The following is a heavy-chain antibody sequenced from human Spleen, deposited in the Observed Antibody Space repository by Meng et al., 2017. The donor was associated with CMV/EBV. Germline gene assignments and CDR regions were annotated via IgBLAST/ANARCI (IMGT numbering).Heavy chain of an antibody. J-gene: IGHJ3*02. D-gene: IGHD2-21*01. V-gene: IGHV1-2*02. CDR1: GYTFIDYY. CDR2: INPKRGGT. Sequence: ASVKVSCKASGYTFIDYYIHWVRQAPGQGLEWMGWINPKRGGTEYAQRFQGRVTMARDTSITTAHMELSSLSSDDTAVYYCARGGGDYYNAFDIWGQGTMVTVSS. CDR3: ARGGGDYYNAFDI.